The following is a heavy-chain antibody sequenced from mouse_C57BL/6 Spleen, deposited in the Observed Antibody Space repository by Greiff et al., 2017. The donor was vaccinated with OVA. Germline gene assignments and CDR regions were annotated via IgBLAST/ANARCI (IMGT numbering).Heavy chain of an antibody. D-gene: IGHD2-2*01. CDR2: INPSSGYT. CDR3: AGGGYDGGDNYYAMDY. V-gene: IGHV1-4*01. J-gene: IGHJ4*01. Sequence: QVQLKESGAELARPGASVKMSCKASGYTFTSYTMHWVKQRPGQGLEWIGYINPSSGYTKYNQKFKDKATLTADKSSSTAYMQLSSLTSEDSAVYYCAGGGYDGGDNYYAMDYWGQGTSVTVSS. CDR1: GYTFTSYT.